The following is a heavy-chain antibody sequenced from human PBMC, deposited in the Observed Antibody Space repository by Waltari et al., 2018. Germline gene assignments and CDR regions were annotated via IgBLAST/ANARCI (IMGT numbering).Heavy chain of an antibody. CDR2: IYSGGSA. J-gene: IGHJ4*02. CDR3: ARGHRGSRPL. CDR1: GFRGSSDS. D-gene: IGHD3-10*01. Sequence: EVRLVESGGDLVQPGGSLRLSCAASGFRGSSDSMNWLRQAPGKGLEWVSVIYSGGSANYTDSVKGRFIVSRDNSRNTLYLQMNGLRADDTAIYYCARGHRGSRPLWGQGTLVTVSS. V-gene: IGHV3-53*01.